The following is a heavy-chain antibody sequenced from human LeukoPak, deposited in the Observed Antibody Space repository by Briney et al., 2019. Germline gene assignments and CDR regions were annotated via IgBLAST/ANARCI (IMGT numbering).Heavy chain of an antibody. CDR2: IRRKAYGGTT. Sequence: GGSLRLSCAGSGFTFSSYAMSWVRQAPGKGLEWVGFIRRKAYGGTTEYAASVKDRFTISRDDSKSVAYLQMNSLKIEDTAVYYCTRESGGSGSYYTYYFDYWGQGTLVTVSS. CDR3: TRESGGSGSYYTYYFDY. J-gene: IGHJ4*02. CDR1: GFTFSSYA. V-gene: IGHV3-49*04. D-gene: IGHD3-10*01.